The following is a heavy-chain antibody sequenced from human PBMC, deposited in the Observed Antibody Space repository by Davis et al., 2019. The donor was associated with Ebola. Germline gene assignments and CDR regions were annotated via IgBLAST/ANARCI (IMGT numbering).Heavy chain of an antibody. Sequence: ESLKISCAASGFTFSNAWMSWIRQPPGKGLEWIGEINHSGSTYYNPSLKSRVTISVDTSKNQFSLKLSSVTAADTAVYYCARNWYFDYWGQGTLVTVSS. CDR1: GFTFSNAW. V-gene: IGHV4-34*01. CDR3: ARNWYFDY. J-gene: IGHJ4*02. CDR2: INHSGST. D-gene: IGHD1-1*01.